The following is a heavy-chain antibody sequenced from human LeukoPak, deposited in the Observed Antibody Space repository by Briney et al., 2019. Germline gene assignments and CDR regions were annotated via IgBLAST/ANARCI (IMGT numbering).Heavy chain of an antibody. J-gene: IGHJ4*02. CDR3: AGYCSGGTCPLRF. Sequence: PSETLSLTCTVSGGSTSSYYWSCIRQPAGEGLEWIGGIYSSGSTNYNPSLKSRVTMSVDTSKNQFSLTLSSVTAADTAVYYCAGYCSGGTCPLRFWGQGTLVTVSS. CDR2: IYSSGST. D-gene: IGHD2-15*01. CDR1: GGSTSSYY. V-gene: IGHV4-4*07.